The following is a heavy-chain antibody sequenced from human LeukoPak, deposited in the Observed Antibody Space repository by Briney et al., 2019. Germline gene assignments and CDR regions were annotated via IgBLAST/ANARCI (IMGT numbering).Heavy chain of an antibody. CDR3: AREPRTLSGNSGFDY. Sequence: NPSETLSLTCTVSGGSISSGSYYWSWIRQPAGKGLEWIGRIYTSGSINYNPSLKSRVTISADTSKNQFSLKLSSVTAADTAVYYCAREPRTLSGNSGFDYWGQGTLVTVSS. V-gene: IGHV4-61*02. CDR2: IYTSGSI. D-gene: IGHD4-23*01. J-gene: IGHJ4*02. CDR1: GGSISSGSYY.